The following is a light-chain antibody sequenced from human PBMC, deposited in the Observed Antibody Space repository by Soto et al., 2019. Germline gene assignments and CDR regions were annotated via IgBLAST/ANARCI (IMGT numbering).Light chain of an antibody. CDR1: QRISTY. V-gene: IGKV1-39*01. Sequence: DIQITQSPSTVSASVGDRVTITCRASQRISTYLNWFQQRPGKAPRILISAASSLGSGVPSRFRGSGSGTDFTLTISRLQPEDFSTYYCQQANSFPFTFGGGTKVDIK. J-gene: IGKJ4*01. CDR3: QQANSFPFT. CDR2: AAS.